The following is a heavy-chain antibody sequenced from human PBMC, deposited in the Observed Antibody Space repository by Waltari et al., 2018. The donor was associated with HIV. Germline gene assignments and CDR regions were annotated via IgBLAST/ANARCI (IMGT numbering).Heavy chain of an antibody. D-gene: IGHD3-3*01. CDR3: AKDARFLDLDYYYGMDV. V-gene: IGHV3-30*18. Sequence: QVQLVESGGGVVQPGRSLRLSCAASGFTFSSYGMHWVRQAPGKGLEWVAVISYDGSNKYYADSVEGRFTISRDNSKNTLYLQMNSLRAEDTAVYYCAKDARFLDLDYYYGMDVWGQGTTVTVSS. CDR2: ISYDGSNK. J-gene: IGHJ6*02. CDR1: GFTFSSYG.